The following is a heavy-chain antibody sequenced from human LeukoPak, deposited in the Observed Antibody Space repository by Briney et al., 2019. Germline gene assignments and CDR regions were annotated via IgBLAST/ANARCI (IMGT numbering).Heavy chain of an antibody. D-gene: IGHD6-19*01. V-gene: IGHV3-15*01. CDR3: TTDLGQWQEEFDY. Sequence: PGGSLRLSCAASGFTFSNAWMSWVRQAPGKGLEWVGRIKSKTDGGTTDYAAPVKGRFTISRDDSKNTLYLQMNSLKTEDTAVYYCTTDLGQWQEEFDYWGQGTLVTVSS. J-gene: IGHJ4*02. CDR2: IKSKTDGGTT. CDR1: GFTFSNAW.